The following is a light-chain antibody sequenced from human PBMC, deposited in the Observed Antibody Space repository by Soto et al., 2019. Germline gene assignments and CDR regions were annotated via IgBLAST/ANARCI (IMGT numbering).Light chain of an antibody. CDR3: QQYSDWPLT. V-gene: IGKV3-15*01. CDR2: GAS. Sequence: EIVMTQSPATLSGSPGERATLSCRASQSLSSNLAWYQQCPGQAPRLLIYGASTRATGIPARFSGSGSGTEFTLTISSLQSEDFAIYFCQQYSDWPLTFGGGTKVEIK. J-gene: IGKJ4*01. CDR1: QSLSSN.